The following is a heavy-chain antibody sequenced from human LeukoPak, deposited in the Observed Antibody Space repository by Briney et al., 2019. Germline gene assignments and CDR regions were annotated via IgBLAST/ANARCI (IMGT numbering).Heavy chain of an antibody. D-gene: IGHD3-16*01. Sequence: GGSLRLSCAASGFTFSSCSMNWVRQAPGKGLEWVSSISSGSSYRFYSDSVKGRFTISRDNAKNSLYLQMNSLRAEDTAVYYCVREGQVEELVSWGQGTLVTVSS. J-gene: IGHJ5*02. CDR2: ISSGSSYR. V-gene: IGHV3-21*01. CDR3: VREGQVEELVS. CDR1: GFTFSSCS.